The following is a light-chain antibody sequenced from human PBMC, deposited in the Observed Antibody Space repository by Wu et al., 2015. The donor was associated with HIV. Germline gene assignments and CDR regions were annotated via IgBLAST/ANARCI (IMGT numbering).Light chain of an antibody. Sequence: SVGDRVTITCRASQGISSALAWYQXKPGKAPKLLIYDASSLESGVPSRFSGSGPGTDFTLTISSLQPEDFATYYCQQFNNYPFTFGPGTKVDIK. V-gene: IGKV1D-13*01. CDR3: QQFNNYPFT. CDR2: DAS. J-gene: IGKJ3*01. CDR1: QGISSA.